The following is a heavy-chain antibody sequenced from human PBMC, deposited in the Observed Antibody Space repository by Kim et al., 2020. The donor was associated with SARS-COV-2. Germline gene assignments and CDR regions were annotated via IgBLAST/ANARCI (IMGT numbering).Heavy chain of an antibody. CDR3: AKAQLWFGGLLYAFDI. V-gene: IGHV3-9*01. CDR1: GFTFGDYA. CDR2: IRWDSGSI. D-gene: IGHD3-10*01. Sequence: GGSLRLSCAASGFTFGDYAMHWVRQAPGKGLEWVSGIRWDSGSIGYADSVKGRFTISRDNAKNSLYLQMNSLRDEDTALYYCAKAQLWFGGLLYAFDIWGQGTMVTVSS. J-gene: IGHJ3*02.